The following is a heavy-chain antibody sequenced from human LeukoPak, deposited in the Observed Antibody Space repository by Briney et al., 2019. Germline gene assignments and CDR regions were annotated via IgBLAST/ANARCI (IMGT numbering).Heavy chain of an antibody. CDR3: ARAHSGYSSSSL. CDR1: GGPVTEYY. V-gene: IGHV4-59*02. D-gene: IGHD6-6*01. Sequence: SETLSLTCSVSGGPVTEYYWSWIRQPPGKGLEWIGYIYYSGSTNYNPSLKSRVTMSVDTSKNQFSLKLTSVTAADTAVYYCARAHSGYSSSSLWGQGTLVTVSS. CDR2: IYYSGST. J-gene: IGHJ4*02.